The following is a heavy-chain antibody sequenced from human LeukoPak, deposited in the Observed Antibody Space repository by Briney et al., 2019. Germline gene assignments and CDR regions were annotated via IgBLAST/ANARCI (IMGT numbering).Heavy chain of an antibody. J-gene: IGHJ6*03. Sequence: GESLKISCKGSGYSFTSYWIGWVRQTPGKGLEWMGIIYPGDSGTRYSPSFQRQVTISADKSISTAYLQWRSLKASDTAMYYCARIPGYSYGYLYYYYMDVWGKGTTVTVSS. V-gene: IGHV5-51*01. CDR3: ARIPGYSYGYLYYYYMDV. CDR1: GYSFTSYW. D-gene: IGHD5-18*01. CDR2: IYPGDSGT.